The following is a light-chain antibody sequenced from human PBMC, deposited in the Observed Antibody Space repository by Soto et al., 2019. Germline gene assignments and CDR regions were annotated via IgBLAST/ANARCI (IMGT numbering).Light chain of an antibody. V-gene: IGLV1-47*01. CDR1: SSNVGSNF. CDR3: AAWDNSLRWV. CDR2: RTD. J-gene: IGLJ3*02. Sequence: QSVLTQPPSVSGTPGQRVTISCSGSSSNVGSNFVSWYQQFPGTAPKLLIYRTDQRPSGVPDRFSASKPGTSASLAISGLRSDDEADYYCAAWDNSLRWVFGGGTKVTVL.